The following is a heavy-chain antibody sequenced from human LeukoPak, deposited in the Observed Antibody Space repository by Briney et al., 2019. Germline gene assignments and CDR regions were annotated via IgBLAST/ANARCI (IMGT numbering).Heavy chain of an antibody. J-gene: IGHJ4*02. Sequence: PSETLSPTCTVSGGSISSYYWSWIRQPPGKGLEWIGYIYYSGSTNYNPSLKSRVTISVDTSKNQFSLKLSSVTAADTAVYYCARARSFRYSSSWYPFDYWGQGTLVTVSS. CDR3: ARARSFRYSSSWYPFDY. D-gene: IGHD6-13*01. CDR2: IYYSGST. V-gene: IGHV4-59*01. CDR1: GGSISSYY.